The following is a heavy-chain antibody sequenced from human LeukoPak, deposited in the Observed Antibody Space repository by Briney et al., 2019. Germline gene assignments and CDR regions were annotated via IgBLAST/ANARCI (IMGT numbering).Heavy chain of an antibody. CDR3: AKDLLLQPRSFDY. J-gene: IGHJ4*02. CDR1: GFTFSSYA. V-gene: IGHV3-23*01. D-gene: IGHD2-15*01. CDR2: ISGSGGST. Sequence: PGGSLRLSCAASGFTFSSYAMTWVRQAPGKGLEWVSAISGSGGSTYYADSVKGRFTISRDNSKNTLYLQMNSLRAEDTAVYYCAKDLLLQPRSFDYWGQGTLVTVSS.